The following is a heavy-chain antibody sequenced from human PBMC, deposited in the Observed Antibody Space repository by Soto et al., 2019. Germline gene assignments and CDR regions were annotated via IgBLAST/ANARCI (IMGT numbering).Heavy chain of an antibody. CDR2: ISGYNGNT. CDR3: SRFIMVGGWFDPNYYHGMDV. J-gene: IGHJ6*02. CDR1: GYTFSNYG. Sequence: QVQLVQSGAEVNKPGASVTVSCKTSGYTFSNYGINWVRQAPGQGLEWMGWISGYNGNTNYAQTVKGRVTMTTDTSTGTVYMELRSLKSDDTAIYYCSRFIMVGGWFDPNYYHGMDVWGQGTTVTVSS. V-gene: IGHV1-18*01. D-gene: IGHD6-19*01.